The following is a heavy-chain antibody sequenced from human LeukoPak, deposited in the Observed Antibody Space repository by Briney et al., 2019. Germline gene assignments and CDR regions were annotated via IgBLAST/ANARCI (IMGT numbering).Heavy chain of an antibody. D-gene: IGHD3-10*01. CDR3: ARGHTSYYYGSGSSCFDY. J-gene: IGHJ4*02. CDR1: GYTLTELS. CDR2: FDPEDGET. V-gene: IGHV1-24*01. Sequence: ASVKVSCKVSGYTLTELSMHWVRQAPGKGLEWMGGFDPEDGETFYAQKFQGRVTMTRNTSISTAYMELSSLRSEDTAVYYCARGHTSYYYGSGSSCFDYWGQGTLVTVSS.